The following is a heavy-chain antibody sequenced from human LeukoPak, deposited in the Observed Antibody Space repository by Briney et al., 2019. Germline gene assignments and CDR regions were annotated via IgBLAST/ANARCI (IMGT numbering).Heavy chain of an antibody. D-gene: IGHD3-22*01. J-gene: IGHJ4*02. Sequence: GGSLRLSCAASGFSFDDYGLTWIRQAPAKGLEWVSGINWNGDSTDYADSVKGRFTISRDNAKNSLYLQMNSLRAEDTALYYCARDLRVVITGSFDSWGQGTLVTVSS. V-gene: IGHV3-20*04. CDR1: GFSFDDYG. CDR2: INWNGDST. CDR3: ARDLRVVITGSFDS.